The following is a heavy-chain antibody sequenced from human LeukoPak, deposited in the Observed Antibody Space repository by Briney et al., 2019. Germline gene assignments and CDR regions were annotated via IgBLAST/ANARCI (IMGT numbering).Heavy chain of an antibody. V-gene: IGHV4-59*01. D-gene: IGHD6-19*01. J-gene: IGHJ5*02. CDR3: ARDRQWLVGNWFDP. CDR2: IYYSGST. Sequence: LSCAASGFTFSSYSMNWIRQPPGKGLEWIGYIYYSGSTNYNPSLKSRVTISVGTSKNQFSLKLSSVTAADTAVYYCARDRQWLVGNWFDPWGQGTLVTVSS. CDR1: GFTFSSYS.